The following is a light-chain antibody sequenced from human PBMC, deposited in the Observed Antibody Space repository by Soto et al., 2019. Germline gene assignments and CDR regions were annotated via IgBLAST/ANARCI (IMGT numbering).Light chain of an antibody. V-gene: IGLV2-14*01. CDR3: NSYSSSSTLV. CDR1: SSDVGGYDY. Sequence: QSALTQPASVSGSPGQSITISCTGTSSDVGGYDYVSWYQQHPGKAPKLMIYDVSIRPSGVSNRFSGSKSGNTASLTISGLQAEDEADYYCNSYSSSSTLVFGGGTQLTVL. CDR2: DVS. J-gene: IGLJ2*01.